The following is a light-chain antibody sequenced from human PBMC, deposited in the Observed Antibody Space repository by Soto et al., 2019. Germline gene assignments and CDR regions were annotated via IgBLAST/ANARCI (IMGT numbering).Light chain of an antibody. V-gene: IGKV1-39*01. Sequence: DIQMTQSPSSLSASVGDRVTITCRASQSISSYLNWYQQKPGKAPKLLIYAASSLQSGVPSRFSGSGSGTDFTLTISSLQPEDFAHYYCQHSYSTPRTVGQGTKLEIK. CDR1: QSISSY. CDR2: AAS. J-gene: IGKJ2*01. CDR3: QHSYSTPRT.